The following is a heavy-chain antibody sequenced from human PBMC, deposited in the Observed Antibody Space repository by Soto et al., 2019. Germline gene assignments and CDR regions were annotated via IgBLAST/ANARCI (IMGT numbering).Heavy chain of an antibody. Sequence: SVKVSCKASGGTFSSYAISWVRQAPGQGLEWMGGIIPIFGTANYAQKFQGRVTITADESTSTAYMELSSLRSEDTAVYYCARFLTVPAAMRDYYYGMDVWGQGTTVTVSS. CDR3: ARFLTVPAAMRDYYYGMDV. V-gene: IGHV1-69*13. J-gene: IGHJ6*02. CDR1: GGTFSSYA. D-gene: IGHD2-2*01. CDR2: IIPIFGTA.